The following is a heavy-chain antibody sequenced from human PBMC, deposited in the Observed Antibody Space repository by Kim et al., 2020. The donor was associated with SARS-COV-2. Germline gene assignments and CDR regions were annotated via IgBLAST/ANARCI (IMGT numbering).Heavy chain of an antibody. CDR3: ARGFKFGFDS. CDR2: SST. D-gene: IGHD3-16*01. Sequence: SSTDYAVSGKGRFSISRDESKNSLYLQMNSLISEDTAVYYCARGFKFGFDSWGQGKLVTVSS. V-gene: IGHV3-72*01. J-gene: IGHJ4*02.